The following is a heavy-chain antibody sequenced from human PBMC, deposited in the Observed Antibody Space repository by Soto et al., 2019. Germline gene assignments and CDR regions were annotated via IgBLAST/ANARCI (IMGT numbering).Heavy chain of an antibody. D-gene: IGHD3-3*02. Sequence: GASVKVSCKTSGVMFTSSAVQWVRQARGQRLEWIGWLVVGSGNTHYAQQFQERVTLTRDMSTGTAYMELSSLRSEDTAVYYCAAVPVLPFLKWFPAYFDYGGQRTLVPVYS. V-gene: IGHV1-58*01. CDR2: LVVGSGNT. CDR3: AAVPVLPFLKWFPAYFDY. CDR1: GVMFTSSA. J-gene: IGHJ4*02.